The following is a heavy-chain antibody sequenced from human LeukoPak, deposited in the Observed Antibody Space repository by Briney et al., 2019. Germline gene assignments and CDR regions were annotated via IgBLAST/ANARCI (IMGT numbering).Heavy chain of an antibody. J-gene: IGHJ4*02. V-gene: IGHV1-69*04. CDR3: ASGPSDTIFGVVTFFY. D-gene: IGHD3-3*01. Sequence: ASVKVSCKASGGTFSSYAISWVRQAPGQGLEWMGRIIPILGIANYAQKFQGRVTITADKSTSTAYMELSSLRSEDTAVYYCASGPSDTIFGVVTFFYWGQGTLVTVSS. CDR1: GGTFSSYA. CDR2: IIPILGIA.